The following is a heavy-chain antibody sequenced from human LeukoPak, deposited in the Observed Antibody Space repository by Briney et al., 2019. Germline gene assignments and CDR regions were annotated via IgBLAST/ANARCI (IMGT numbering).Heavy chain of an antibody. J-gene: IGHJ4*02. CDR1: GYTFTDYY. CDR3: TRSRESREFDS. V-gene: IGHV1-2*02. D-gene: IGHD1-26*01. CDR2: IRPFSGGT. Sequence: GASVKVSCKASGYTFTDYYIHWVRQAPGQGLEWMAWIRPFSGGTRYAQKFQDRVTPTRDTSISTAYMDLSRLTSDDTAVYFCTRSRESREFDSWGQGTLVTVSS.